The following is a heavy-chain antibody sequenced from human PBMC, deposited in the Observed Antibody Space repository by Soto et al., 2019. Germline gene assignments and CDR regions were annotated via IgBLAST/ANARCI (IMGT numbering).Heavy chain of an antibody. V-gene: IGHV3-23*01. D-gene: IGHD3-22*01. CDR1: GFTFSSYA. CDR2: ISGSGGST. J-gene: IGHJ4*02. Sequence: PGGSLRLSCAASGFTFSSYAMSWVRQAPGKGLEWVSGISGSGGSTYYADSVKGRFTISRDNSKNTLYLQMNSLRAEDTAVYYCAKVYFRVVVITTIFDYWGQGTLVTVSS. CDR3: AKVYFRVVVITTIFDY.